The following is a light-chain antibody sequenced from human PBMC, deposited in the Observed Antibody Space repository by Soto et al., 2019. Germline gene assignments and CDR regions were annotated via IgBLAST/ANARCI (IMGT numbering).Light chain of an antibody. CDR1: NSTIGGNT. CDR3: AAWDDTLSAVV. J-gene: IGLJ2*01. V-gene: IGLV1-44*01. CDR2: SDS. Sequence: QSVLTQPPSASGTPGQRVTISCSGSNSTIGGNTVNWYQHLPGTAPKLLIYSDSQRPSGVPDRFSGSKSGTSDSLAISGLQSEDEADYYCAAWDDTLSAVVFGGGTKLTVL.